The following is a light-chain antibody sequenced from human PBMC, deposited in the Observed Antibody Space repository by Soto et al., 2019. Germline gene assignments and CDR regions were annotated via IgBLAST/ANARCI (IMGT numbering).Light chain of an antibody. CDR1: QSVRSN. CDR2: DAS. Sequence: EIVVTQSPATLSVSLGERVTLSCRASQSVRSNLAWYQQKPGQAPRLLIYDASNRATGIPARFSGSGSGTDFTLTISSLEPEDFAVYYCQQRSNWPPTITFGQGTRLEIK. J-gene: IGKJ5*01. V-gene: IGKV3-11*01. CDR3: QQRSNWPPTIT.